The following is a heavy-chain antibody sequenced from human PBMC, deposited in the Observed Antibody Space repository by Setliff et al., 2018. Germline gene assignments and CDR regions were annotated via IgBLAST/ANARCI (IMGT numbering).Heavy chain of an antibody. CDR3: ARSESWFGDY. J-gene: IGHJ4*02. Sequence: ASVKVSCKASGGSFSTHAISWARQAPGQGLEWMGWISAYSGNTNYAQRLQGRVTMTTDTSTSTAYMELRSLRSDDTAVYYCARSESWFGDYWGQGTLVTSPQ. D-gene: IGHD3-10*01. CDR2: ISAYSGNT. CDR1: GGSFSTHA. V-gene: IGHV1-18*01.